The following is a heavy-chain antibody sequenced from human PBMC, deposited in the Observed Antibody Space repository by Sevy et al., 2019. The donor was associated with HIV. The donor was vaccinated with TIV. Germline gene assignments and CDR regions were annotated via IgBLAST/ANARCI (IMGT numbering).Heavy chain of an antibody. CDR1: GGSISSGSYY. V-gene: IGHV4-61*02. CDR2: IYTSGST. CDR3: AREGQGLEDNWFDP. Sequence: SETLSLTCTVSGGSISSGSYYWSWIRQPAGKGLEWIGRIYTSGSTNYNPSLRSRVTISVDTSKNQFSLKLSSVTAADTAVYYCAREGQGLEDNWFDPWGQGTLVTVSS. J-gene: IGHJ5*02. D-gene: IGHD6-6*01.